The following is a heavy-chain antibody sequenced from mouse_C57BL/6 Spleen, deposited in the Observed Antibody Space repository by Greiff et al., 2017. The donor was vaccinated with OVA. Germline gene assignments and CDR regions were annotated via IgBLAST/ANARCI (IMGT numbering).Heavy chain of an antibody. J-gene: IGHJ4*01. D-gene: IGHD3-2*02. CDR3: AGGSSGYDYYAMDY. CDR2: IYPRSGNT. Sequence: VQLQQSGAELARPGASVKLSCKASGYTFTSYGISWVKQRTGQGLEWIGEIYPRSGNTYYNEKFKGKATLTADKSSSTAYMELRSLTSEDSAVYFCAGGSSGYDYYAMDYWGQGTSVTVSS. CDR1: GYTFTSYG. V-gene: IGHV1-81*01.